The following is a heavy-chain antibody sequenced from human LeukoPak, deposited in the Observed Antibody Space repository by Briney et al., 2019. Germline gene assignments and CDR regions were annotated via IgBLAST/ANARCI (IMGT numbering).Heavy chain of an antibody. CDR2: IKQDGSEK. J-gene: IGHJ4*02. D-gene: IGHD2-15*01. Sequence: GGSLRLSCAASGFTFSSYWMSWVRQAPGKGLEWEANIKQDGSEKYYVDSVKGRFTISRDNAKNSLYLQMNSLRAEDTAVYYCARVADCSGGSCYSGVVYFDYWAQETLVSVSS. CDR1: GFTFSSYW. V-gene: IGHV3-7*01. CDR3: ARVADCSGGSCYSGVVYFDY.